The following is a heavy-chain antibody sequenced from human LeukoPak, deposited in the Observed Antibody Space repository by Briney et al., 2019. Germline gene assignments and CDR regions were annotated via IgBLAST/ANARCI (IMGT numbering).Heavy chain of an antibody. V-gene: IGHV3-7*01. CDR1: GFTFSSYW. D-gene: IGHD2-2*01. J-gene: IGHJ5*02. Sequence: GGSLRLSCAASGFTFSSYWMSWVRQAPGRRLEWVAHIKKDGSETYYVDSMEGRFTISRDNAKNSLYLQMNSLRAEDTAVFYCARIGCGNTNCHLWGFDRWGQGTLVTVSS. CDR2: IKKDGSET. CDR3: ARIGCGNTNCHLWGFDR.